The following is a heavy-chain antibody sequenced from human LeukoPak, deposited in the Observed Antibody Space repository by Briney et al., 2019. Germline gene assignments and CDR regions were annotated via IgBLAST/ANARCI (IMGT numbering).Heavy chain of an antibody. J-gene: IGHJ4*02. CDR3: ARIHRYCSGGACYVLDN. Sequence: KASETLSLTCVVSGGSVSGYYWGWIRLPPGRGLEWIGYVYYSGSTNYNPSFKSRITISVDTSRNQFSLQLSSVTAADTAVYYCARIHRYCSGGACYVLDNWGQGTLVAVSS. CDR1: GGSVSGYY. D-gene: IGHD2-15*01. V-gene: IGHV4-59*02. CDR2: VYYSGST.